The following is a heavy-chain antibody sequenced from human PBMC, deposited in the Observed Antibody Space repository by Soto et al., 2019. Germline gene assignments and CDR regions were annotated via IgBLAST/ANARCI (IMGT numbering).Heavy chain of an antibody. CDR3: ARERITYYYDSSGPRWFDP. D-gene: IGHD3-22*01. CDR2: INAGNGNT. V-gene: IGHV1-3*01. Sequence: ASVKVSCKASGYTFTSYAMHWVRQAPGQRLEWMGWINAGNGNTKYSQKFQGRVTITRDTSASTAYMELSSLRSEDTAVYYCARERITYYYDSSGPRWFDPWGQGTLVTVSS. CDR1: GYTFTSYA. J-gene: IGHJ5*02.